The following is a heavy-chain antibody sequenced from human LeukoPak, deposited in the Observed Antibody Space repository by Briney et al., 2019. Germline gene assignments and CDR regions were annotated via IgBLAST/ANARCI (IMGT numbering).Heavy chain of an antibody. V-gene: IGHV1-69*05. J-gene: IGHJ4*02. CDR1: GGTFSSYA. D-gene: IGHD3-22*01. CDR2: IIPIFGTA. Sequence: EASVKVSCKASGGTFSSYAISWVRQAPGQGLEWMGGIIPIFGTANYAQKFQGRVTITTDESTSTAYMELSSLRSEDTAVYYCAAEVDSGGYYYFDYWGQGTLVTVSS. CDR3: AAEVDSGGYYYFDY.